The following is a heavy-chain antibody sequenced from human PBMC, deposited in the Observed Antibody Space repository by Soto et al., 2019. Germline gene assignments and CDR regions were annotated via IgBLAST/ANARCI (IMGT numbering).Heavy chain of an antibody. Sequence: ASVKVSCKASGYTFTSYGISWVRQAPGQGLEWMGWISAYNGNTNYAQKLQGRVTMATDTSTSTAYMELRSLRSDDTAVYYCAREAWRGYYDSSGRKVDYWGQGTLVTVSS. CDR3: AREAWRGYYDSSGRKVDY. CDR2: ISAYNGNT. D-gene: IGHD3-22*01. J-gene: IGHJ4*02. V-gene: IGHV1-18*01. CDR1: GYTFTSYG.